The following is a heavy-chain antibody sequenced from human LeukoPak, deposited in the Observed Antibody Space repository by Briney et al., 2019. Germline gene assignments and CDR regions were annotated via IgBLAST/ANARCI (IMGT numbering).Heavy chain of an antibody. D-gene: IGHD3-3*01. V-gene: IGHV3-30*02. J-gene: IGHJ4*02. CDR2: IRYDGSNK. CDR1: GFTFSSYG. Sequence: GGSLRLSCAASGFTFSSYGMHWVRQAPGKGLEWVAFIRYDGSNKYYADSVKGRFTISRDNPKNTLYLQMNSLRAEDTAVYYCAKVGQTYYDFWSGYYPDYWGQGTLVTVSS. CDR3: AKVGQTYYDFWSGYYPDY.